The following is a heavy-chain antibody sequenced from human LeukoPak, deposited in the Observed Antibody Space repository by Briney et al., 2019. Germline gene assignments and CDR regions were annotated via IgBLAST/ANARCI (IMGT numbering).Heavy chain of an antibody. V-gene: IGHV3-23*01. CDR3: ASHGPGIAVHPTDAFDI. J-gene: IGHJ3*02. Sequence: PGGSLRLSCAASGFTFSSYAMSWVRQAPGKGLEWVSAISGSGGSTYYADSVKGRFTISRDNSKNTLYLQMNSLRAEDTAVYYCASHGPGIAVHPTDAFDIWGQGTMVTVSS. CDR2: ISGSGGST. CDR1: GFTFSSYA. D-gene: IGHD6-13*01.